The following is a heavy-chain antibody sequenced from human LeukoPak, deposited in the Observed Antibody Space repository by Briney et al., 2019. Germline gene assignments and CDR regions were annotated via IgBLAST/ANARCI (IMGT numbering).Heavy chain of an antibody. CDR3: ARVPQYCTGGSCYPTYSFDY. CDR1: GGSFSGYY. CDR2: IYTSGNT. D-gene: IGHD2-15*01. J-gene: IGHJ4*02. V-gene: IGHV4-59*10. Sequence: SSETLSLTCAVYGGSFSGYYWSWIRQPPGKGLEWIGHIYTSGNTNYNPSLKSRVTMSVDTSKNQFSLKLSSVTAADTAVYYCARVPQYCTGGSCYPTYSFDYWGQGTLVTVSS.